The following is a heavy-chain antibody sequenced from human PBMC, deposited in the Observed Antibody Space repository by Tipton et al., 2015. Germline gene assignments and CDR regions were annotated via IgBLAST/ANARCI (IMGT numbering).Heavy chain of an antibody. D-gene: IGHD3-22*01. CDR2: ITGSGGST. J-gene: IGHJ4*02. Sequence: GSLRLSCAVSVNTYAMSWVRQAPGRGLEWVSAITGSGGSTYYADSVEGRFTISRDNSKNTVYLQMNSLRAEDTAIYYCAKDRAIVVVTLDYWGQGTLVTVSS. V-gene: IGHV3-23*01. CDR3: AKDRAIVVVTLDY. CDR1: VNTYA.